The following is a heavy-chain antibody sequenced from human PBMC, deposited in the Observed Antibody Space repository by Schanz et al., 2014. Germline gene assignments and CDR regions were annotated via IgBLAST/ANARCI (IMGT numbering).Heavy chain of an antibody. V-gene: IGHV3-23*01. CDR2: ISASGGST. D-gene: IGHD2-15*01. CDR1: GFTFSSYA. CDR3: AKARRKSNCSGGRCFHYSYYGMDV. J-gene: IGHJ6*02. Sequence: EGQLLESGEGLIQPGGSLRLSCAASGFTFSSYAMSWVRQAPGKGLEWVSTISASGGSTYYADSVKGRFTISRDNSKNILYLQMNSLRAEDTAVYYCAKARRKSNCSGGRCFHYSYYGMDVWGQGTTVTVSS.